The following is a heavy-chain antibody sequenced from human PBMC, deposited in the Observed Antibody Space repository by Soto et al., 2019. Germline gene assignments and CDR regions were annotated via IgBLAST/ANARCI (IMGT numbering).Heavy chain of an antibody. J-gene: IGHJ4*02. V-gene: IGHV4-39*01. CDR2: IYYSGST. CDR1: GGSISSSSYY. CDR3: ARQILEWLFVGNFDY. Sequence: PSETLSLTCTVSGGSISSSSYYWGWIRQPPGKGLEWIGSIYYSGSTYYNPSLKSRVTISVDTSKNQFSLKLSSVTAADKAVYYCARQILEWLFVGNFDYWGQGTLVTVSS. D-gene: IGHD3-3*01.